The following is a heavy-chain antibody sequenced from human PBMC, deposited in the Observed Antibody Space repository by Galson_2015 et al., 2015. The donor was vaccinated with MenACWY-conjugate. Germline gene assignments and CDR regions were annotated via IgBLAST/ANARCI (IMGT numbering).Heavy chain of an antibody. CDR2: ISGKNGNA. J-gene: IGHJ1*01. Sequence: SVKVSCKASGYTFRNYGFTWVRQAPGQGLEWMGRISGKNGNAIYAQKFQDRFIMTTDASTNTAYMELGSLRSDDTATYYCASLLLGNIGYDWGQGTLVTVSS. D-gene: IGHD2/OR15-2a*01. CDR3: ASLLLGNIGYD. V-gene: IGHV1-18*01. CDR1: GYTFRNYG.